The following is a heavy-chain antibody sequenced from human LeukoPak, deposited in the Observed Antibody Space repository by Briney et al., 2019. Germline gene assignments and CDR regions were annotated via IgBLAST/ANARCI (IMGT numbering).Heavy chain of an antibody. V-gene: IGHV4-39*07. CDR3: ASDIVVVPAAMNHAFDI. CDR1: GGSISSYY. J-gene: IGHJ3*02. CDR2: IYYSGST. Sequence: SETLSLTCTVSGGSISSYYWGWIRQPPGKGLEWIGSIYYSGSTYYNPSLNSRVTISVDKSKNQFSLKLSSVTAADTAVYYCASDIVVVPAAMNHAFDIWGQGTMVTVSS. D-gene: IGHD2-2*01.